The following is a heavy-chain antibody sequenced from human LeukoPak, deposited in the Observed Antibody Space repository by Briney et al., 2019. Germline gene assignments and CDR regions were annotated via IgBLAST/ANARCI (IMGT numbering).Heavy chain of an antibody. V-gene: IGHV4-59*01. J-gene: IGHJ3*02. Sequence: SETLSLTCTVSGGSISSYYWSWIRQPPGKGLEWIGYIYYSGSTNYNPSLKSRVTISVDTSKNQFSLKLSSVTAADTAVYYCARNLRGVTAFDIWGQGTMVTVSS. CDR3: ARNLRGVTAFDI. CDR2: IYYSGST. CDR1: GGSISSYY. D-gene: IGHD3-10*01.